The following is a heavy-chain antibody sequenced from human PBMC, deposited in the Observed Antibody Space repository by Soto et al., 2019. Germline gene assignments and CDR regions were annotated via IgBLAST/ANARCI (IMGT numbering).Heavy chain of an antibody. J-gene: IGHJ4*02. CDR1: GGSISSGGYY. D-gene: IGHD4-17*01. CDR3: ARDSPGAGVFDY. CDR2: IYYSGST. V-gene: IGHV4-31*03. Sequence: QVQLQESGPGLVKPSQTLSLTCTVSGGSISSGGYYWSWIRQHPGKGLEWIGYIYYSGSTYYNPSLKSRVNIPVDTSKNQFSLKLSSVTAADTAVYYCARDSPGAGVFDYWGQGTLVTVSS.